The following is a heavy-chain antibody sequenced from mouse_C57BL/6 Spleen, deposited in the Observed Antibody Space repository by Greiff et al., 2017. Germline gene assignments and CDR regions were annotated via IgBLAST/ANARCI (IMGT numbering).Heavy chain of an antibody. CDR2: INPSSGYT. D-gene: IGHD1-1*01. J-gene: IGHJ2*01. Sequence: QVQLKESGAELARPGASVKMSCKASGYTFTSYTMHWVKQRPGQGLEWIGYINPSSGYTKYNQKFKDKATLTADKSSSTAYMQLSSLTSEDSAVYYCARSVGSCFDYWGQGTTLTVSS. CDR1: GYTFTSYT. CDR3: ARSVGSCFDY. V-gene: IGHV1-4*01.